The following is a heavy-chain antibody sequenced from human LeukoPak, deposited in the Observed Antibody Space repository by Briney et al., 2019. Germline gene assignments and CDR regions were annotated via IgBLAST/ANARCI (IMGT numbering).Heavy chain of an antibody. CDR1: GGTFSSYA. D-gene: IGHD1-7*01. Sequence: GASVKVSCKASGGTFSSYAISWVRQAPGQGLEWMGGIIPIFGTANYAQKFQGRVTMTTDTSTSTAYMELRSLRSDDTAVYYCARGRRNWNYFGIQRLYFDYWGQGTLVTVSS. CDR3: ARGRRNWNYFGIQRLYFDY. J-gene: IGHJ4*02. CDR2: IIPIFGTA. V-gene: IGHV1-69*05.